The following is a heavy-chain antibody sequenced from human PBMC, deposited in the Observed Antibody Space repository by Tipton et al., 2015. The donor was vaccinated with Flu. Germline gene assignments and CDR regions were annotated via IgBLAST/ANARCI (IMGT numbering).Heavy chain of an antibody. CDR2: IYTSGST. CDR3: ARKYSSFSPFDY. V-gene: IGHV4-4*07. D-gene: IGHD6-6*01. CDR1: GGSISSYY. Sequence: TLSLTCTVSGGSISSYYWSWIRQPAGKGLEWIGRIYTSGSTNYNPSLKSRVTISVDTSKNQFSLKLSSVTAADTAVYYCARKYSSFSPFDYWGQGTLVTVSS. J-gene: IGHJ4*02.